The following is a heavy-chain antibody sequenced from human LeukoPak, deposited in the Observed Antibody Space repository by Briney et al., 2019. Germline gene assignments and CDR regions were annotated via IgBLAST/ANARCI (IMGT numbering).Heavy chain of an antibody. Sequence: ASVKVSCKASGYTFTSYDINWVRQTTGQGLEWMGWMNPNSGNTSYAQKFQGRVTMTRNTSISTAYMELSSLRSEDTAVYYCARRAIFGAWIWLDYWGQGTLVTVSS. CDR3: ARRAIFGAWIWLDY. CDR1: GYTFTSYD. J-gene: IGHJ4*02. D-gene: IGHD3-3*01. V-gene: IGHV1-8*01. CDR2: MNPNSGNT.